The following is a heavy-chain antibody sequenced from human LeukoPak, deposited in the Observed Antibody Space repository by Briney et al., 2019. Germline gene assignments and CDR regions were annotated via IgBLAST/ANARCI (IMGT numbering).Heavy chain of an antibody. V-gene: IGHV3-30*03. D-gene: IGHD4-17*01. Sequence: LSLTCTVSGGSIRSSYYYWGWIRQAPGKGLEWVAVISYDGSNKYYADSVKGRFTISRDNSKNTLYLQMNSLRAEDTAVYYCASDDYVNYWGQGTLVTVSS. CDR3: ASDDYVNY. J-gene: IGHJ4*02. CDR2: ISYDGSNK. CDR1: GGSIRS.